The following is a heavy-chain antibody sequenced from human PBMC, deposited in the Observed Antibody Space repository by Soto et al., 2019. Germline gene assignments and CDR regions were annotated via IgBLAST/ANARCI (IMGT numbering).Heavy chain of an antibody. CDR3: ARQAAAGTVRWFDP. J-gene: IGHJ5*02. D-gene: IGHD6-13*01. CDR1: GGSFSGYY. CDR2: INHSGST. V-gene: IGHV4-34*01. Sequence: SETLSLTCAVYGGSFSGYYWSWIRQPPGKGLEWIGEINHSGSTNYNPSLKSRVTISVDTSKNQFSLKLSSVTAADTAVYYCARQAAAGTVRWFDPWGQGTLVTVSS.